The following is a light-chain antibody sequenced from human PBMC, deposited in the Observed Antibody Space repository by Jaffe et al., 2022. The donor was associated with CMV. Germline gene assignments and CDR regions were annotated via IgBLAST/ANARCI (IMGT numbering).Light chain of an antibody. V-gene: IGLV2-14*03. CDR1: SSDVGGYNY. CDR3: SSYTSSSIWV. J-gene: IGLJ3*02. Sequence: QSALTQPASVSGSPGQSITISCTGTSSDVGGYNYVSWYQQHPDKAPKLMIFDVSNRPSGVSNRFSGSKSDNTASLTISGLQAEDEADYYCSSYTSSSIWVFGGGTKLTVL. CDR2: DVS.